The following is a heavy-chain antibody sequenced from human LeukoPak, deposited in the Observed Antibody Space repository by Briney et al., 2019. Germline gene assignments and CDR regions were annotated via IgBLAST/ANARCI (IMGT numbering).Heavy chain of an antibody. Sequence: GGTLRLSCAASGFTFSSYGMSWVRQAPGKGLEWVSAISGSGGNTYYADSVKGRFTISRDNSKNTLHLQMNSLRAEDTAVYYCAKGHYYGSGSPYYYYYYMDVWGKGTTVTISS. V-gene: IGHV3-23*01. CDR2: ISGSGGNT. J-gene: IGHJ6*03. CDR3: AKGHYYGSGSPYYYYYYMDV. CDR1: GFTFSSYG. D-gene: IGHD3-10*01.